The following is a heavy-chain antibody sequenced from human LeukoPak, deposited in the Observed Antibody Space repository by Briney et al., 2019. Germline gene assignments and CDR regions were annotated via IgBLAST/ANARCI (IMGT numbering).Heavy chain of an antibody. J-gene: IGHJ4*02. D-gene: IGHD5-12*01. V-gene: IGHV1-2*06. Sequence: ASVMVSCKASGYSFTVYYIHWVRQAPGQGLEWMGRINPNTGVTDYAQKFQGRVTVTRDTSIGTVSMDLRLRSDDTAVYYCARGSRGGGYEAFDFWGQGTQVTVSS. CDR2: INPNTGVT. CDR3: ARGSRGGGYEAFDF. CDR1: GYSFTVYY.